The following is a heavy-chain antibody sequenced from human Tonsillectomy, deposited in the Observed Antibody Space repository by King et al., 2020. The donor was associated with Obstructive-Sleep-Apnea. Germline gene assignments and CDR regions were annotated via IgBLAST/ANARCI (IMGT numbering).Heavy chain of an antibody. V-gene: IGHV3-23*04. Sequence: VQLVESGGGLVQPGGSLRLSCAASGFTFSSYAMSWVRQAPGKGLEWVSTISGSGGSTYYAASVKGRFTISRDNSKNTLYLQMNSQRAADTAVYYCAKEGAAAVLYYFDYWGQGTLVTVSS. CDR3: AKEGAAAVLYYFDY. J-gene: IGHJ4*02. CDR1: GFTFSSYA. CDR2: ISGSGGST. D-gene: IGHD6-13*01.